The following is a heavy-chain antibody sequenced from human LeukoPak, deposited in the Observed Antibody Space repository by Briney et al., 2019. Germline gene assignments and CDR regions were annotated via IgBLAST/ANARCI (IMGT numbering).Heavy chain of an antibody. J-gene: IGHJ4*02. D-gene: IGHD6-13*01. CDR1: GFTFDDYG. Sequence: GGSLRLSCAASGFTFDDYGMSWVRQAPGKGLEWVSGINWNGGSTGYADSVKGRFTISRDNAKNSLYLQMNSLRAEDTALYYCARGFVAAAGYYFDYWGQGTLVTVSS. V-gene: IGHV3-20*04. CDR2: INWNGGST. CDR3: ARGFVAAAGYYFDY.